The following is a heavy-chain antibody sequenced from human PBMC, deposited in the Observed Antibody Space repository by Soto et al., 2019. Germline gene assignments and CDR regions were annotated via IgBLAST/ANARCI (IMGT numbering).Heavy chain of an antibody. CDR1: GFTFSSYG. V-gene: IGHV3-30*18. CDR3: AKVRSYRRWLVNPLGD. Sequence: QVQLVESGGGVVQPGRSLRLSCAASGFTFSSYGMHWVRQAPGKGLEWVAVISYDGSNKYYADSVKGRFTISRDNSKNTLYLRMNSLRAEDTAVYYCAKVRSYRRWLVNPLGDWGQGTLVTVSS. CDR2: ISYDGSNK. J-gene: IGHJ4*02. D-gene: IGHD6-19*01.